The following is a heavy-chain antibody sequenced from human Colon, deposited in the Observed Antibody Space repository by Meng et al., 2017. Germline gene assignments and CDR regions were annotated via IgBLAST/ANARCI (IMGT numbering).Heavy chain of an antibody. CDR2: INHSGGA. CDR3: ARVDFRGKTADSTGLGH. D-gene: IGHD3-16*01. CDR1: DGAFSDCY. V-gene: IGHV4-34*02. J-gene: IGHJ4*02. Sequence: LPQGATGRLEPSEPLSLTGAAYDGAFSDCYWSWIRQPPGKGLEWIGEINHSGGANYNPSLQSRVTISVDTSKNQFSLKLSSVIAADTAVYYCARVDFRGKTADSTGLGHWGQGTLVTVSS.